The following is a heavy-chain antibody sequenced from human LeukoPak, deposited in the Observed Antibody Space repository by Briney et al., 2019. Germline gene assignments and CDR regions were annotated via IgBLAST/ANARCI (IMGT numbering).Heavy chain of an antibody. CDR1: GFTFDDYG. V-gene: IGHV3-20*04. CDR2: INWNGGST. J-gene: IGHJ5*02. Sequence: PGGSLRLSCAASGFTFDDYGMSWVRQAPGKGLEWVSGINWNGGSTGYADSVKGRFTISRDNAKNSLYLQMNSLRAEDTAVYYCARVSIRGVVNWFDPWGQGTLVTVSS. CDR3: ARVSIRGVVNWFDP. D-gene: IGHD3-10*01.